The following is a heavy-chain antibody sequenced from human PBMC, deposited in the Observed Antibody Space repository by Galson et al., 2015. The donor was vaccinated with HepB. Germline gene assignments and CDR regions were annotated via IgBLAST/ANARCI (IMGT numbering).Heavy chain of an antibody. J-gene: IGHJ6*02. Sequence: SLRLSCAGSGFTFSSYAMSWVRQAPGKGPEWVSAISDTGFSTYYSDSATGQSTLSRDNSKKTVYLQMNSLRAEDTAVYYCARLPLLYDSTGSGPHGMDVWGQGTTVTVSS. CDR2: ISDTGFST. D-gene: IGHD3-22*01. CDR3: ARLPLLYDSTGSGPHGMDV. CDR1: GFTFSSYA. V-gene: IGHV3-23*01.